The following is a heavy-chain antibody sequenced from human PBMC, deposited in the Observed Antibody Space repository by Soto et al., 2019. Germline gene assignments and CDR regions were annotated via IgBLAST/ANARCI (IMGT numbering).Heavy chain of an antibody. CDR1: GYTFTSYD. J-gene: IGHJ6*03. D-gene: IGHD4-17*01. V-gene: IGHV1-8*01. CDR3: ARGGGYGDHLLNYYYYYMDV. CDR2: MNPNSGNT. Sequence: QVQLVQSGAEVKKTGASVKVACKASGYTFTSYDINWVRQATGQGLEWMGWMNPNSGNTGYAQKFQGRVTMTRNTSISTAYMELSSLRSEDTAVYYCARGGGYGDHLLNYYYYYMDVWGKGTTVTVSS.